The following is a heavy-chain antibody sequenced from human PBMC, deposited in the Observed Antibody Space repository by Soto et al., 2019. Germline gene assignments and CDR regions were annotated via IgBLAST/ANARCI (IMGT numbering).Heavy chain of an antibody. CDR1: GYTFTSYD. CDR3: ARDRDTAMVTWFDY. D-gene: IGHD5-18*01. J-gene: IGHJ4*02. Sequence: ASVKVSCKASGYTFTSYDINWVRQATGQGLEWMGWMNANSGNTNYAQKFQGRVTMTTDTSTSTAYMELRSLRSDDTAVYYCARDRDTAMVTWFDYWGQGTLVTVSS. CDR2: MNANSGNT. V-gene: IGHV1-18*01.